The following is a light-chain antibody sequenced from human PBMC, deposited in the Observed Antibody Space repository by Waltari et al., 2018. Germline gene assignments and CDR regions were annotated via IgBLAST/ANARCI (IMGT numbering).Light chain of an antibody. CDR2: EVS. CDR1: SSDVGAYNY. Sequence: QSALTQPASVSGSPGQSITISCTGTSSDVGAYNYVPWYQQHPGRAPKLMIYEVSKRPSGVSNRFSGSKSGNTASLTISGLQAEDEADYYCNSYTSSSTLVFGGGTKLTVL. J-gene: IGLJ2*01. CDR3: NSYTSSSTLV. V-gene: IGLV2-14*01.